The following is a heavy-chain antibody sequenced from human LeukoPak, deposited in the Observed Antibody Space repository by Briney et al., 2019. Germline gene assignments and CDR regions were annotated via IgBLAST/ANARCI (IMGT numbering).Heavy chain of an antibody. J-gene: IGHJ6*03. Sequence: SETPSLTCTVSGYSISSGYYWGWIRQPPGKGLEWIGSIYHSGSTYHNPSLKSRVTISVDTSKNQFSLKLSSVTAADTAVYYCARGDTGVRYYYYYMDVWGKGTTVTVSS. D-gene: IGHD1-14*01. CDR1: GYSISSGYY. CDR2: IYHSGST. V-gene: IGHV4-38-2*02. CDR3: ARGDTGVRYYYYYMDV.